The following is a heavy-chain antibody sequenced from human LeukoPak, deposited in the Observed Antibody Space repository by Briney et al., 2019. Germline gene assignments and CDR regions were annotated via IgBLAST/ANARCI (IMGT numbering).Heavy chain of an antibody. J-gene: IGHJ4*02. Sequence: GASVKVSCKASGYTFTGYYMHWVRQAPGQGLEWMGWINPNSGGTNYAQKFQGRVTMTRGTSISTAYMELSRLRSDDTAVYFCARDITMVQGVINFDYWGQGTLVTVSS. D-gene: IGHD3-10*01. CDR3: ARDITMVQGVINFDY. CDR1: GYTFTGYY. CDR2: INPNSGGT. V-gene: IGHV1-2*02.